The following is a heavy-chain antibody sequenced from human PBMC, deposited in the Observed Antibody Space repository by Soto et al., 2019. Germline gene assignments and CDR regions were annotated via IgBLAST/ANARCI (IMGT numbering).Heavy chain of an antibody. D-gene: IGHD1-7*01. CDR3: ARDRGMELLNFSQYYYGMDV. V-gene: IGHV1-69*13. J-gene: IGHJ6*02. CDR2: IIPIFGTA. CDR1: GGTFSSYA. Sequence: SVKVSCRASGGTFSSYAISWVRQAPGQGLEWMGGIIPIFGTANYAQKSQGRVTITADESTSTAYMELSSLRSEDTAVYYCARDRGMELLNFSQYYYGMDVWGQGTTVTVSS.